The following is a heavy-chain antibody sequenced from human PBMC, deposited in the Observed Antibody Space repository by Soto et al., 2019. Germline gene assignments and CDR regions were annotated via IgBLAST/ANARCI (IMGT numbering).Heavy chain of an antibody. Sequence: QVQLVESGGGLVKPGGSLRLSCAASGFTFNDYYMSWIRQAPGKGLEWVSYISSSSSYTNYADSVKGRFTISRDNAKNSLYLQMNSLRAEDTAVYYCAGSAATYDYFDYWGQGTLVTVSS. D-gene: IGHD6-25*01. CDR1: GFTFNDYY. CDR3: AGSAATYDYFDY. J-gene: IGHJ4*02. V-gene: IGHV3-11*05. CDR2: ISSSSSYT.